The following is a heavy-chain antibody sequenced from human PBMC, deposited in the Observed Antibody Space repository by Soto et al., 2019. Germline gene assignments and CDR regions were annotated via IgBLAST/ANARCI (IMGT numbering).Heavy chain of an antibody. V-gene: IGHV4-4*02. J-gene: IGHJ4*02. CDR1: GGSISSSNC. CDR2: IYHSVST. Sequence: SETLSLTGAVSGGSISSSNCWSWVRQPPGKGLEWIGEIYHSVSTNYNPSLKSRVTISVEKSKNQFSLKLSSVTAADTAVYYCAENNGRAAFDCWGRRTLVAVSS. CDR3: AENNGRAAFDC. D-gene: IGHD1-1*01.